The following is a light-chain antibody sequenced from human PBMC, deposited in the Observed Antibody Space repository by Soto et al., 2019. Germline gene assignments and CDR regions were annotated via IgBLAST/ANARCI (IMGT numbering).Light chain of an antibody. Sequence: QSVLTQPPSVSGAPGQRVTISCTGSSSNIGAGYDVHWYQQLPGTAPKLLIYGNSNRPSGVPDRFSGSKSGTSASLAITGRQAQAEADYYCQSYDSSLSGYVFGTGTKVTVL. J-gene: IGLJ1*01. V-gene: IGLV1-40*01. CDR1: SSNIGAGYD. CDR3: QSYDSSLSGYV. CDR2: GNS.